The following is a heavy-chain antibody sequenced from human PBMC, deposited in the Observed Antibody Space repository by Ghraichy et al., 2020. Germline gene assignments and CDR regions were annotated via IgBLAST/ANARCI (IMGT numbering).Heavy chain of an antibody. CDR1: GGSISSYY. Sequence: ESLNISCTVSGGSISSYYWSWIRQPPGKGLEWIGYIYYSVSTNYNPSLKSRVTISVDTSKNQFSLKLSSVTAADTAVYYCARALYGDYPIDYWGQGTLVTVSS. CDR2: IYYSVST. CDR3: ARALYGDYPIDY. D-gene: IGHD4-17*01. V-gene: IGHV4-59*01. J-gene: IGHJ4*02.